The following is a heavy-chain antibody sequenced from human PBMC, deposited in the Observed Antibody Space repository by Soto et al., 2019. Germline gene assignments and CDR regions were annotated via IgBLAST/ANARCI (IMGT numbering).Heavy chain of an antibody. CDR3: AHRGIYYGSEGEILDS. V-gene: IGHV2-5*02. Sequence: QITLKESGPTLVKPTQTLTLTCTFSGFSLSTSGVGVGWIRQPPGKALEWLALIYWDDDKRYSPSLKRRLTITXXPXRXXVVLTLTNVDPVGTAAYYCAHRGIYYGSEGEILDSCGQGTLVTVSS. J-gene: IGHJ5*01. CDR1: GFSLSTSGVG. D-gene: IGHD3-10*01. CDR2: IYWDDDK.